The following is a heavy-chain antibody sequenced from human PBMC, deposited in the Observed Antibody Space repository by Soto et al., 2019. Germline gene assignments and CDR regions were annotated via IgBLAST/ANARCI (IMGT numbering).Heavy chain of an antibody. CDR2: IYFSGFP. D-gene: IGHD3-22*01. V-gene: IGHV4-59*08. Sequence: QVQLQESGPGLVKPSETLSLSCTVSGGSMSSYYWSWIRQSPGKGLEWIGYIYFSGFPNYNPSLKSRVTISVDTSKNRFSMNLNSVTAADTAVYFCARQSDSCGSCLDYWGQGTLVTVSS. J-gene: IGHJ4*02. CDR3: ARQSDSCGSCLDY. CDR1: GGSMSSYY.